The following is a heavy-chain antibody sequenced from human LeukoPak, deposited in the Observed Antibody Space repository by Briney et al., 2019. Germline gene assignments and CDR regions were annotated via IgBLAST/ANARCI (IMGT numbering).Heavy chain of an antibody. CDR2: INHSGST. CDR1: GGSFSGYY. CDR3: ARGYYYDSSGSPGDI. J-gene: IGHJ3*02. V-gene: IGHV4-34*01. D-gene: IGHD3-22*01. Sequence: PSETLSLTCAVYGGSFSGYYWSWIRQPPGKGPEWIGEINHSGSTNYNPSLKSRVTISVDTSKNQFSLKLSSVTAADTAVYYCARGYYYDSSGSPGDIWGQGTMVTVSS.